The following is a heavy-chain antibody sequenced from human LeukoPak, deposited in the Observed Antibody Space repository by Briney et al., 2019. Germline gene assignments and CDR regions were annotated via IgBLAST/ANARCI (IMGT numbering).Heavy chain of an antibody. CDR1: GFTFDDYA. CDR3: AKDGRPFDL. J-gene: IGHJ2*01. CDR2: ISWNSGSI. Sequence: GRSLRLSCAASGFTFDDYAMHWVRQAPGKGLEWVSGISWNSGSIGYADSVKGRFTISRDNAKNSLYLQMNSLRAEDMAVYYCAKDGRPFDLWGRGTLVTVSS. V-gene: IGHV3-9*03.